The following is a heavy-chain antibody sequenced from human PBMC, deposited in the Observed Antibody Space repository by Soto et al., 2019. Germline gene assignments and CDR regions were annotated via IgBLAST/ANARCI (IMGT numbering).Heavy chain of an antibody. CDR2: ISSSGGVT. D-gene: IGHD4-4*01. J-gene: IGHJ4*02. CDR3: AEGYLLGGNYDLDY. CDR1: GFICSNYA. Sequence: EVHLLDSGGGLVQPGGSLRLSCAASGFICSNYAMNWVRQAPGKGLELVSGISSSGGVTDYTDFVKGRFTISRDNSRNSMYLQMDSLRAEDTAVYYWAEGYLLGGNYDLDYWGPGTLVTVS. V-gene: IGHV3-23*01.